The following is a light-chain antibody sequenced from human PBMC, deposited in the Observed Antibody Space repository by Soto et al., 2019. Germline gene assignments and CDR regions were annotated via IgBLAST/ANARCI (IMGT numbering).Light chain of an antibody. V-gene: IGLV1-44*01. CDR2: RNH. CDR1: RSNIGTYA. CDR3: AAWDDSLRAVV. Sequence: QSVLTQSPSASATPGQRVTISCSGGRSNIGTYAVNWYQQLPGTAPTLLIFRNHQRPSRVPDRFSGSKSGTSASLAISGPQSEDEAEYYCAAWDDSLRAVVFGGGTKLTVL. J-gene: IGLJ2*01.